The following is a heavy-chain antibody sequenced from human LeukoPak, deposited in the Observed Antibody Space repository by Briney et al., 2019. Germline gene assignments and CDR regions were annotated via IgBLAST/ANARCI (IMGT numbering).Heavy chain of an antibody. Sequence: PGGSLRLSCAASGFTFDDYGMSWVRQAPGKGLEWVSGINWNGGSTGYADSVKGRFTISRDNAKNSLYLQMNSLRAEDTAVYHCARVERGYSGYPRYAYYYYMDVWGKGTTVTVSS. CDR3: ARVERGYSGYPRYAYYYYMDV. J-gene: IGHJ6*03. V-gene: IGHV3-20*01. D-gene: IGHD5-12*01. CDR1: GFTFDDYG. CDR2: INWNGGST.